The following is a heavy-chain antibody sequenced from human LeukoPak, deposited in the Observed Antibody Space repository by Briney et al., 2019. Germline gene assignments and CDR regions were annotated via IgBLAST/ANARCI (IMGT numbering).Heavy chain of an antibody. Sequence: ASVKVSCKASGYTFTSYGTSWVRQAPGQGLEWMGWISAYNGNTNYAQKLQGRVTMTTDTSTSTAYMELRSLRSDDTAVYYCARVRYCSGGSCYLYYYYMDVWGKGTTVTVSS. CDR2: ISAYNGNT. CDR3: ARVRYCSGGSCYLYYYYMDV. V-gene: IGHV1-18*01. D-gene: IGHD2-15*01. CDR1: GYTFTSYG. J-gene: IGHJ6*03.